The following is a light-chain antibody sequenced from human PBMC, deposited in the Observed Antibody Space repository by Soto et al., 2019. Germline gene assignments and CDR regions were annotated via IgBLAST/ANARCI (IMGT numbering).Light chain of an antibody. CDR2: GAS. Sequence: EIVMTQSPATLSVSPGERATLSCRASQSVSGNLAWYQQRPGQAPRLLIYGASTRATGIPARFSGSGSGTAFTLTISSLQSEDFAVYYCQQYNNWPPWTFGQGTKVESK. J-gene: IGKJ1*01. CDR1: QSVSGN. CDR3: QQYNNWPPWT. V-gene: IGKV3-15*01.